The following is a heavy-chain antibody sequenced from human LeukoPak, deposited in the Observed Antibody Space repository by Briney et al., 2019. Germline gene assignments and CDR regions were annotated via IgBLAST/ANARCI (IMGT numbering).Heavy chain of an antibody. CDR3: ARDKLLVRGLVYYYGMDF. CDR2: IIPIFGTA. D-gene: IGHD3-10*01. CDR1: GCTFSIYA. V-gene: IGHV1-69*13. J-gene: IGHJ6*02. Sequence: SVKVSCKASGCTFSIYAISWVRQAPGQGLEWMGGIIPIFGTANYAQKFQGRVTITADESTSTAYMELSSLRSEDTAVYYCARDKLLVRGLVYYYGMDFWGQGTTVTVSS.